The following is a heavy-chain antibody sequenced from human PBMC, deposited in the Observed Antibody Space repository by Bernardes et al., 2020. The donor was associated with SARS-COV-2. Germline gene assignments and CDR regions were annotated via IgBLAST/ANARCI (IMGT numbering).Heavy chain of an antibody. V-gene: IGHV3-23*01. J-gene: IGHJ4*02. CDR3: AKGNVRTVTSNLDD. Sequence: GGSLRLSCAASGFIFSRCGMSWVRQAPGRGLEWVATINENGANTHYADSVKGRFTISRDNSRGTVYLQLDNLRIEDTAIYYCAKGNVRTVTSNLDDWGEGALVTVSS. CDR1: GFIFSRCG. CDR2: INENGANT. D-gene: IGHD4-17*01.